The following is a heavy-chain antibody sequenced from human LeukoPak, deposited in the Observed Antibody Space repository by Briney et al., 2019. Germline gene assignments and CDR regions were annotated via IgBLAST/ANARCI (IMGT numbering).Heavy chain of an antibody. CDR2: ISYSGNT. J-gene: IGHJ4*02. V-gene: IGHV4-61*08. Sequence: PSETLSLTCTVSGDSITSFSGDSITVSYWTWIRQPPGKGLEWLGDISYSGNTNYNPSLKSRVTISVDTSKNQFSLKLSSVTAADTAIYYCARVVNYYGGGSYYKEMGYFDYWGQGTLVAVSS. D-gene: IGHD3-10*01. CDR3: ARVVNYYGGGSYYKEMGYFDY. CDR1: GDSITSFSGDSITVSY.